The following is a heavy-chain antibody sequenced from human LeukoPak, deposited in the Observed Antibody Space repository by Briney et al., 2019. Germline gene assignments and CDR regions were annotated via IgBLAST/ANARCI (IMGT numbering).Heavy chain of an antibody. V-gene: IGHV1-2*02. J-gene: IGHJ4*02. CDR3: ARVNKGYDFWSGYYTGHFDY. Sequence: GASVKVSCKASGYTFTGYYMHWVRQAPGQGLEWMGWINPNSGGTNYAQKFQGRVTMTRDTSISTAYMELSRLRSDDTAVYYCARVNKGYDFWSGYYTGHFDYWGQGTLVTVSS. CDR1: GYTFTGYY. D-gene: IGHD3-3*01. CDR2: INPNSGGT.